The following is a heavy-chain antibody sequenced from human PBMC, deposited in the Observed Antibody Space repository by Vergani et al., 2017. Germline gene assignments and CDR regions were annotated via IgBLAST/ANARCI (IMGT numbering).Heavy chain of an antibody. V-gene: IGHV3-21*01. Sequence: EVQLLESGGGLVQPGGSLRLSCAASGFTFSSYAMSWVRQAPGKGLEWVSSISSSSSYIYYADSVKGRFTISRDNAKNSLYLQMNSLRAEDTAVYYCARASDWFDPWGQGTLVTVSS. CDR3: ARASDWFDP. CDR2: ISSSSSYI. CDR1: GFTFSSYA. J-gene: IGHJ5*02.